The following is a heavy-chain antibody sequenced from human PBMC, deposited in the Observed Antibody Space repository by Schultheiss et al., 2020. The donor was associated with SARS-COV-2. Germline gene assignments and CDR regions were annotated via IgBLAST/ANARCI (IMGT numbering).Heavy chain of an antibody. D-gene: IGHD5-12*01. Sequence: GGSLRLSCAASGFTFDDYAMHWVRQAPGKGLEWVSAITGGGGATYIADSMKGRFTISRDNAKNSLYLQMNSLRAEDTAVYYCARGEYGGYVAVDYWGQGTLVTVSS. CDR3: ARGEYGGYVAVDY. J-gene: IGHJ4*02. CDR2: ITGGGGAT. V-gene: IGHV3-23*01. CDR1: GFTFDDYA.